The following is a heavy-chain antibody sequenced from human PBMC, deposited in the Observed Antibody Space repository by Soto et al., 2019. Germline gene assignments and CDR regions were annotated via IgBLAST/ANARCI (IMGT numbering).Heavy chain of an antibody. Sequence: QLQLQESGPGLVKPSETLSLTCTVSGGSISSNSYSWAWILQPPGKGLEWIGNIYYSGTTYYNPSLKSRVTISVDTSKNQFSLKLSSVTAADTAVYYCARHKGGYYSGVDVWGQGTTVTVSS. J-gene: IGHJ6*02. V-gene: IGHV4-39*01. CDR2: IYYSGTT. CDR3: ARHKGGYYSGVDV. CDR1: GGSISSNSYS. D-gene: IGHD3-16*01.